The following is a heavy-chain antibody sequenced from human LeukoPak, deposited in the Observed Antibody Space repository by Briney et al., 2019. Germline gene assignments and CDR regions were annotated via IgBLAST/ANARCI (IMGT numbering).Heavy chain of an antibody. V-gene: IGHV3-21*01. J-gene: IGHJ4*02. CDR2: ITNSSRYT. Sequence: GGPLRLSCAASGFIFSNYIMNWVRQAPGKGLEWVSSITNSSRYTYYADSVKGRFTISRDNAKNSLYLQMNSLRAEDTAVYYCARSYEGSGFSDWGQGTLVTVSS. CDR3: ARSYEGSGFSD. CDR1: GFIFSNYI. D-gene: IGHD3-3*01.